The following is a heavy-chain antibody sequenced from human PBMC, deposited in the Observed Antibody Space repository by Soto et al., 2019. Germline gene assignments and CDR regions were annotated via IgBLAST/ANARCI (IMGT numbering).Heavy chain of an antibody. CDR3: ASAPVEAAAYDY. Sequence: QVQLQQWGAGLLKPSETLSLTCAVYGGSFSGYYWSWIRQPPGKGLEWIGEINHSGSTNYNPSLKRRVTISVDSCKNQFSLKLSSVTAADTAVYYCASAPVEAAAYDYWGQGTLVTVSS. CDR1: GGSFSGYY. J-gene: IGHJ4*02. V-gene: IGHV4-34*01. CDR2: INHSGST. D-gene: IGHD6-13*01.